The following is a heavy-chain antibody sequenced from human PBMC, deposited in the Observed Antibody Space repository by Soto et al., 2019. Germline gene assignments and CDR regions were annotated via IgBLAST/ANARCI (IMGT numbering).Heavy chain of an antibody. CDR2: IYYSGST. CDR1: GGSISSGGYY. CDR3: ARPRGVYSSLDYYGMGV. J-gene: IGHJ6*02. V-gene: IGHV4-31*03. D-gene: IGHD6-6*01. Sequence: PSETLSLTCTVAGGSISSGGYYWSWIRQHQGKGLEWIGYIYYSGSTYYNPSLKSRVTVSVDTSKNQFSLKLSSVTAADTAVYYCARPRGVYSSLDYYGMGVWGQGTTVTVSS.